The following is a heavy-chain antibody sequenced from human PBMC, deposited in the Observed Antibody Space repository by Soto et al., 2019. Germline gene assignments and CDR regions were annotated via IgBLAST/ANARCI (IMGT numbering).Heavy chain of an antibody. D-gene: IGHD1-26*01. CDR1: GFTFSTYG. CDR2: ITYDGNKE. CDR3: LTALPRGGYLGQKEFDH. V-gene: IGHV3-30*03. J-gene: IGHJ4*01. Sequence: QVQLVESGGGVVQPGRSLRLSCAPSGFTFSTYGMHWVRQAPGMGLEGVATITYDGNKEYYADSVKERFTISRDNSKNTLYLQMNSLRAEDRAMYYCLTALPRGGYLGQKEFDHWGHGTLVTVPS.